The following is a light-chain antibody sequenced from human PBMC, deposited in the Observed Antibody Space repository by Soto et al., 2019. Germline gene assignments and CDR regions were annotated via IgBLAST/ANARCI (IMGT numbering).Light chain of an antibody. Sequence: EIVLTQSPGTLSLSPGERATLSCSASQTSRYLACYQQKPGQAPRLLIYAASSRATGIPQRFSGSGSGTDFTITITRLEPEHFAVYYCQRYGSSPYTFRQGTKLEI. V-gene: IGKV3-20*01. CDR1: QTSRY. J-gene: IGKJ2*01. CDR2: AAS. CDR3: QRYGSSPYT.